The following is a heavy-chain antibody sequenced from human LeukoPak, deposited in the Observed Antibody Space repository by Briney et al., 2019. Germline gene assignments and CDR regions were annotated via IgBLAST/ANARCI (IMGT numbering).Heavy chain of an antibody. CDR1: GFTFSSYW. Sequence: GGSLRLSCAASGFTFSSYWMSWVRQAPGKGLEWVANIKQDGSEKYYVDSVKGRFTISRDNAKNSLYLQMNSLRAEDTAVYYCARGTGSSGWYWDYWGQGTLVTVSS. V-gene: IGHV3-7*01. CDR3: ARGTGSSGWYWDY. J-gene: IGHJ4*02. D-gene: IGHD6-19*01. CDR2: IKQDGSEK.